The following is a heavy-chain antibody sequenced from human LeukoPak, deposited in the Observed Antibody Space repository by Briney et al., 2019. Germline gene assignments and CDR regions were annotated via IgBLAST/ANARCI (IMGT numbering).Heavy chain of an antibody. CDR3: ARADSSDIKHAFDI. J-gene: IGHJ3*02. CDR1: GGTFSSYA. D-gene: IGHD3-22*01. CDR2: IIPIFGTA. V-gene: IGHV1-69*05. Sequence: ASVKVSCKASGGTFSSYAISWVRQAPGQGLEWMGGIIPIFGTANYAQKFQGRVTITTDESTSTAYMELSSLRSEDTAVYYCARADSSDIKHAFDIWGQGTMVTVSS.